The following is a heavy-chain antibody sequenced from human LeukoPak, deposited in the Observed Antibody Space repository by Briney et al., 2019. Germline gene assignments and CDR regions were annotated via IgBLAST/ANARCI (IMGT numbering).Heavy chain of an antibody. D-gene: IGHD3-10*01. J-gene: IGHJ5*02. CDR2: INTNSGGT. Sequence: ASVKVSCKASGYTFTSYYMHWVRQAPGQGLEWMGRINTNSGGTNYAQKFQGRVTMTRDTSISTAYMELSRLRSDDTAVYYCARDYGSGSYVVSAGWFDPWGQGTLVTVSS. V-gene: IGHV1-2*06. CDR3: ARDYGSGSYVVSAGWFDP. CDR1: GYTFTSYY.